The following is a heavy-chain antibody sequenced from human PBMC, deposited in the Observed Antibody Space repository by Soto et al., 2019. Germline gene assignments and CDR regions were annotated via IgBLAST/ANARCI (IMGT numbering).Heavy chain of an antibody. CDR1: GYSFTSYW. D-gene: IGHD2-2*01. J-gene: IGHJ6*02. CDR2: IYPGDSDT. Sequence: TGESLKISCKGSGYSFTSYWIGWVRQMPGKGLEWMGIIYPGDSDTRYSPSFQGQVTISADKSISTAYLQWSSLKASDTAMYYCARGGYGSSTSCYALYYYYYGMDVWGQGTTVTVSS. CDR3: ARGGYGSSTSCYALYYYYYGMDV. V-gene: IGHV5-51*01.